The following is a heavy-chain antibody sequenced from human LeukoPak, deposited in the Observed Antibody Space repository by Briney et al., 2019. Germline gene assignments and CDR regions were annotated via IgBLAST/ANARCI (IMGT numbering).Heavy chain of an antibody. D-gene: IGHD1-26*01. J-gene: IGHJ4*02. CDR3: VKEGFGNYYSAYFDY. V-gene: IGHV3-30*18. CDR2: ISYEGSTS. Sequence: GGSLRLSCAASAFTFSSYGMHWVRQAPGKGLEWVVVISYEGSTSYYADSVKGRFTISRDNSKSTLILQMNGLRSEDTAVYYCVKEGFGNYYSAYFDYWGQGTLVTVSS. CDR1: AFTFSSYG.